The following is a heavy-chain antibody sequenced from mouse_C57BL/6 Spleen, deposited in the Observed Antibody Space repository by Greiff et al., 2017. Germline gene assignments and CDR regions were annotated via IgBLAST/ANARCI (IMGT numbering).Heavy chain of an antibody. D-gene: IGHD3-2*02. Sequence: VQVVESGPGLVAPSQSLSITCTVSGFSLTSYAISWVRQPPGKGLEWLGVIWTGGGTNYNSALKSRLSISKDNSKSQVFLKMNSLQTDDTARYYCASLDSSGFYAMDYWGQGTSVTVSS. V-gene: IGHV2-9-1*01. CDR3: ASLDSSGFYAMDY. CDR1: GFSLTSYA. J-gene: IGHJ4*01. CDR2: IWTGGGT.